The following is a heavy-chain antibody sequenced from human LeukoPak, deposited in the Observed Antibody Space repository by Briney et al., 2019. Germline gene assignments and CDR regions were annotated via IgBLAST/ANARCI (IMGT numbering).Heavy chain of an antibody. CDR2: IYYSGST. D-gene: IGHD2-15*01. Sequence: SETLSLTCTVSGGSISSYYWSWIRQPPGKGLEWIGYIYYSGSTNYNPSLKSRVTISVDTSKNQFSLKLSSVTAADTAVYYCARGPYCSGGSCSRKYYYYYYGMDVWGQGTTVTVSS. V-gene: IGHV4-59*12. J-gene: IGHJ6*02. CDR1: GGSISSYY. CDR3: ARGPYCSGGSCSRKYYYYYYGMDV.